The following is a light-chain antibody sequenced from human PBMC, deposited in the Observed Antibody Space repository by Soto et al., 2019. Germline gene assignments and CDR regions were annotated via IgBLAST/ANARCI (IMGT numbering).Light chain of an antibody. CDR3: LQLYNFSWT. J-gene: IGKJ1*01. CDR1: QSVGNF. CDR2: DTF. Sequence: EIVLTQSPATLSLSQGDRATLSCRASQSVGNFLAWYQHIPGQAPRLLIYDTFNRAPGIPVRFSGSGSGTDFTLTISRLQPEDFATYYCLQLYNFSWTFGQGTKVDIK. V-gene: IGKV3-11*01.